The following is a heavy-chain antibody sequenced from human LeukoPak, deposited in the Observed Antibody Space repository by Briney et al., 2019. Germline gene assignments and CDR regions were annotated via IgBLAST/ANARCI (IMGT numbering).Heavy chain of an antibody. Sequence: SVKVSCKASGGTFSSYAISWVRQAPGQGLEWMGRIIPIFGTANYAQKFQGRVTITTDESTSTAYMELSSLRSEDTAVYYCASEGYCSSTSCYTNFDYWGQGTLVTVSS. CDR3: ASEGYCSSTSCYTNFDY. V-gene: IGHV1-69*05. D-gene: IGHD2-2*02. CDR2: IIPIFGTA. J-gene: IGHJ4*02. CDR1: GGTFSSYA.